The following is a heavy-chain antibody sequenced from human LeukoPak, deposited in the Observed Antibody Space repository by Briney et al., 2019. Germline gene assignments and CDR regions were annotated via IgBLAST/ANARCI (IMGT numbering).Heavy chain of an antibody. J-gene: IGHJ3*02. Sequence: PGRSLRLSCAASGFTFSSYAMPWVRQAPGKGLEWVAVISYDGSNKYYADSVEGRFTISRDNSKNTLYLQMNSLRAEDTAVYYCARATSDLKDDAFDIWGQGTMVTVSS. D-gene: IGHD1-26*01. CDR2: ISYDGSNK. V-gene: IGHV3-30-3*01. CDR3: ARATSDLKDDAFDI. CDR1: GFTFSSYA.